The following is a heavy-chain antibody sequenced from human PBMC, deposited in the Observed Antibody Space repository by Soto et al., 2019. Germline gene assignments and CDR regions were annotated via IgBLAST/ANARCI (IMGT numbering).Heavy chain of an antibody. Sequence: GSLRLSCAASGFTFRSYWMHWVRQAPGKGLVWVSHIDSDGISTTYADSVKGRFTISRDNAENTLYLQMNSLRAEDTAIYYCARGGYDFWGQGTLVTVSS. CDR1: GFTFRSYW. J-gene: IGHJ4*02. D-gene: IGHD5-12*01. V-gene: IGHV3-74*01. CDR3: ARGGYDF. CDR2: IDSDGIST.